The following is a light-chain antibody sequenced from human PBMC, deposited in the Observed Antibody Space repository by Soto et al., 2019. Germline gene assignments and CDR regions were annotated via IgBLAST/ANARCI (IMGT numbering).Light chain of an antibody. Sequence: EIVMTQSPATLSVSPGERATLSCRASQSVSSNLAWYQQKPGQAPRLLIYGASTRATGIPARFSGSGSGTEFTLTISSLQSEHFAVYYCQQYNNWPRVTFGQGTKVEIK. J-gene: IGKJ1*01. V-gene: IGKV3-15*01. CDR2: GAS. CDR3: QQYNNWPRVT. CDR1: QSVSSN.